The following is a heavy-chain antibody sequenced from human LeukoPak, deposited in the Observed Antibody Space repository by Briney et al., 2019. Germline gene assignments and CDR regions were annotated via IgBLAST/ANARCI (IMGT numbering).Heavy chain of an antibody. CDR1: GYTFTNYD. CDR2: MSPRSGNT. Sequence: GSVKVSCKASGYTFTNYDINWVRQATGQGLEWMGWMSPRSGNTGYAQKFQGRVTMTRSTSISTAYMELSSLRSEDTAVYYCARGPPNWGFDYWGQGTLVTVSS. V-gene: IGHV1-8*01. J-gene: IGHJ4*02. CDR3: ARGPPNWGFDY. D-gene: IGHD7-27*01.